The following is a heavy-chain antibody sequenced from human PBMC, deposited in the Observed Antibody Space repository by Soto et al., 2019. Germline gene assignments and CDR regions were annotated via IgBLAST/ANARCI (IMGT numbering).Heavy chain of an antibody. CDR3: TSIIVAPYYYGMDV. CDR1: GFTFGDYA. J-gene: IGHJ6*02. Sequence: GGSLSLSCTASGFTFGDYAMSWVRQAPGKGLEWVGFIRSKAYGGTTEYAASVKGRFTISRDDSESIAYLQMNSLKTEDTAVYYCTSIIVAPYYYGMDVWGQGTTVTVSS. CDR2: IRSKAYGGTT. D-gene: IGHD5-12*01. V-gene: IGHV3-49*04.